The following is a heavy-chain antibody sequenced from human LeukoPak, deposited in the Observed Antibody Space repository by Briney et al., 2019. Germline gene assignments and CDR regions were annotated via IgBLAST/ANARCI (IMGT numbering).Heavy chain of an antibody. V-gene: IGHV3-23*01. CDR1: GFTFSNYA. D-gene: IGHD4-11*01. CDR2: ISGRGDNT. CDR3: AKHLKRGQTVYYYYAMDV. J-gene: IGHJ6*02. Sequence: GGSLRLSCAASGFTFSNYAMSWVRQARGKGREWVSAISGRGDNTYYADSGKGRFTISRDNSKNTLYLQMNNLRAEDTAVYYCAKHLKRGQTVYYYYAMDVWGQGTTVTVSS.